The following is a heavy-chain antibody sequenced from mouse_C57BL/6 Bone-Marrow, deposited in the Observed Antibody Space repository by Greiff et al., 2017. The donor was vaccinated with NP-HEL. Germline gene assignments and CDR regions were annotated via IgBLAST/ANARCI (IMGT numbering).Heavy chain of an antibody. CDR3: ARKNFFITTVVDAMDY. J-gene: IGHJ4*01. Sequence: QVQLQQPGTELVKPGASVKLYCKASGYTFTSYWMHWVKQRPGQGLEWIGNINPSNGGTNYNEKFKSKATLTVDKSSSTAYMQLSSLTSEDSAVYYCARKNFFITTVVDAMDYWGQGTSVTVSS. D-gene: IGHD1-1*01. CDR2: INPSNGGT. CDR1: GYTFTSYW. V-gene: IGHV1-53*01.